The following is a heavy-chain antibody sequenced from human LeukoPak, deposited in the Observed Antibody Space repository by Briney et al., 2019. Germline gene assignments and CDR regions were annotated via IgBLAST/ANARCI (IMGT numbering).Heavy chain of an antibody. CDR2: IYYSGST. Sequence: SETLSLTCTVSGGSISNYYWSWIRQPPGKGLEWIGYIYYSGSTNYNPSLKSRVTISVDTSKNQFSLKLSSVTAADTAVYYCARDRVRSGWYHTTYYMDVWGKGTTVTVSS. J-gene: IGHJ6*03. D-gene: IGHD6-19*01. V-gene: IGHV4-59*01. CDR3: ARDRVRSGWYHTTYYMDV. CDR1: GGSISNYY.